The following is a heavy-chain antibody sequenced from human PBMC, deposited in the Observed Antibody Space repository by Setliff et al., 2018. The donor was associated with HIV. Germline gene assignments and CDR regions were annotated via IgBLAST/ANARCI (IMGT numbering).Heavy chain of an antibody. D-gene: IGHD3-22*01. CDR1: GYIISRGYH. CDR2: FYHGGGT. V-gene: IGHV4-38-2*02. J-gene: IGHJ4*02. CDR3: ARDLPDSSGYQFDY. Sequence: SETLSLTCAVSGYIISRGYHWGWIRQPPGKGLEWIGSFYHGGGTYYKSSLKSRVTISVDTSKNQFSLKLNSVTAADTAVYYCARDLPDSSGYQFDYWGQGTLVTVSS.